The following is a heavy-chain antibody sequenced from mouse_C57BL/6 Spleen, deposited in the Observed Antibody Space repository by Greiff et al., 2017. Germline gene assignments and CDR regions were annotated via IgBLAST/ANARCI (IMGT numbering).Heavy chain of an antibody. V-gene: IGHV1-64*01. J-gene: IGHJ3*01. CDR3: ARNYDYDGAWFAY. Sequence: QVQLQQPGAELVKPGASVKLSCKASGYTFTSYWMHWVKQRPGQGLEWIGMIHPNSGSTNYNEKFKSKATLTVDKSSSTAYMQLSSLTSEDSAVXYCARNYDYDGAWFAYWGQGTLVTVSA. D-gene: IGHD2-4*01. CDR2: IHPNSGST. CDR1: GYTFTSYW.